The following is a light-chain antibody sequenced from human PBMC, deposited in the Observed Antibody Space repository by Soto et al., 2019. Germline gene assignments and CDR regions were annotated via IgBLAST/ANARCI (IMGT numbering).Light chain of an antibody. J-gene: IGKJ2*01. CDR3: QQYNNWPLYT. CDR2: AAS. V-gene: IGKV3-15*01. Sequence: EIVMTQSPGTLSVSPGERATLSCRASQDIGTNLAWYQQRPGQAPRLLIYAASSRATDIPARFTGRGSGTEFTLTISSLQSEDFAVYFCQQYNNWPLYTFDQGTKLEI. CDR1: QDIGTN.